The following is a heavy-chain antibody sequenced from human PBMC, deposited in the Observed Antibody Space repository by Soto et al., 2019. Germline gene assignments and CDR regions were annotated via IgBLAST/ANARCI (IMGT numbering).Heavy chain of an antibody. Sequence: PGGSLRLSCAASGFTFSSYSMNWVRQAPGKGLEWVSSISSSSSYIYYADSVKGRFTISRDNAKNSLYLQMNSLRAEDTAVYYCARDALTTFHIDYWGQGTLVTVSS. CDR1: GFTFSSYS. CDR2: ISSSSSYI. V-gene: IGHV3-21*01. CDR3: ARDALTTFHIDY. J-gene: IGHJ4*02. D-gene: IGHD4-17*01.